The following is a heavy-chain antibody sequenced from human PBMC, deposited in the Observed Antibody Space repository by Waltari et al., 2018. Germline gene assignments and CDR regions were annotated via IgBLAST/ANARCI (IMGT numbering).Heavy chain of an antibody. CDR1: GFTFSSYG. D-gene: IGHD1-1*01. CDR2: IGYDGSNN. CDR3: AKVIATGNRDAFDI. Sequence: QVQLVESGGGVVQPGRSLRLSCAAYGFTFSSYGMHWVRQAQGKGLEGVAVIGYDGSNNYNADSVKGRFTISRDNSKNTLYLQMNSLRAEDTAMYYCAKVIATGNRDAFDIWGQGTMVTVSS. V-gene: IGHV3-30*18. J-gene: IGHJ3*02.